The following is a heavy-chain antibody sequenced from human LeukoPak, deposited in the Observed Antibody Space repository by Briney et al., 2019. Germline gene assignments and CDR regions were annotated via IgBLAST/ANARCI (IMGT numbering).Heavy chain of an antibody. Sequence: KAGGSLRLSCAASGFTFSTYSMNWVRQAPGRGLEWVSSIASRTSYKYYADSVKGRFTISRDNSKNTLYLQMNSLRAEDTAVYYCRYQLLSPHEGIGMDVWGQGTTVTVSS. J-gene: IGHJ6*02. D-gene: IGHD2-2*01. CDR2: IASRTSYK. CDR1: GFTFSTYS. CDR3: RYQLLSPHEGIGMDV. V-gene: IGHV3-21*04.